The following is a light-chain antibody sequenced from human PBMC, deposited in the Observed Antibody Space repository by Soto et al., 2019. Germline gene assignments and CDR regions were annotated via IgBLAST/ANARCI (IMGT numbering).Light chain of an antibody. CDR2: GAS. CDR3: QHYGNSQYT. J-gene: IGKJ2*01. V-gene: IGKV3-20*01. Sequence: EIVLTQSPGTLSLSPGERGTLSCRASQSVNSNYLAWYQHKPGQAPRLLIFGASTRATGIPDRFSGTGSGTDFTLTIGRLKPEDFAVYFCQHYGNSQYTFGQGTKLEIK. CDR1: QSVNSNY.